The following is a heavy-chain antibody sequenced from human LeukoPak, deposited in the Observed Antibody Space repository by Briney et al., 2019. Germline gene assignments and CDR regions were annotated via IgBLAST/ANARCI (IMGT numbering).Heavy chain of an antibody. CDR1: GFTFSSYE. CDR2: ISSSGSTI. D-gene: IGHD4-17*01. V-gene: IGHV3-48*03. J-gene: IGHJ5*02. CDR3: ARRIHGDYSNWFDP. Sequence: PGGSLRLSCAASGFTFSSYEMNWVRQAPGKGLEWVSYISSSGSTIYYADSVKGRFTISRDNAKNSLYLQMNSLRAEDTAVYYCARRIHGDYSNWFDPWGQGTLVTVSS.